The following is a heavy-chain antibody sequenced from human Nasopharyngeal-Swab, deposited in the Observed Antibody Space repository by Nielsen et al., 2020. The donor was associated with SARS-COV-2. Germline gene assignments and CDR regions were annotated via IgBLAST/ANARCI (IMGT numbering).Heavy chain of an antibody. J-gene: IGHJ6*03. D-gene: IGHD4-17*01. Sequence: WVRQAPGQGLEWMGRINPSSGGTNYAQKFQGRVTVTRDTSISAAYMELSRLRSDDTAVYYCARGRTTVTEYYYYYYFDVWGKGTTVTVSS. CDR3: ARGRTTVTEYYYYYYFDV. V-gene: IGHV1-2*06. CDR2: INPSSGGT.